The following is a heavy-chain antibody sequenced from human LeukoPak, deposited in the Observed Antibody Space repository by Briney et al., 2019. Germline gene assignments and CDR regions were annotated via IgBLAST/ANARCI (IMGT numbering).Heavy chain of an antibody. J-gene: IGHJ4*02. CDR1: GYTFTGYY. D-gene: IGHD5-18*01. CDR2: INPNSGGT. Sequence: ASVTVSCTASGYTFTGYYMHWVRQAPGQGLEWMGWINPNSGGTNYAQKFQGRVTMTRDTSISTAYMELSRLRSDDTAVYYCARDGGYSYGYIPFDYWGQGTLVTVSS. CDR3: ARDGGYSYGYIPFDY. V-gene: IGHV1-2*02.